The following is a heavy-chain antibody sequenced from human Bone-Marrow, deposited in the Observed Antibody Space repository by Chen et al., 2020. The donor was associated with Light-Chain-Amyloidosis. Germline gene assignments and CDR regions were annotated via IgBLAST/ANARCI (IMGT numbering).Heavy chain of an antibody. D-gene: IGHD2-8*01. V-gene: IGHV4-31*02. CDR3: AGLHPRRCFDP. CDR2: IYHSGNA. Sequence: QVQLQESGPGLVKPSQTLSLTCNVSAGSIGSDGYYWSWVRQHPGKGLEWIGYIYHSGNAYYNPSLGTQVTLSVNPSRNRFSLRLTSVTAADTAVYYGAGLHPRRCFDPWGQETLVTFSS. J-gene: IGHJ5*02. CDR1: AGSIGSDGYY.